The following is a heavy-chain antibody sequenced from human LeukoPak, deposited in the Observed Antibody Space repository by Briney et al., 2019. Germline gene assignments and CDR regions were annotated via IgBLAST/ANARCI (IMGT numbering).Heavy chain of an antibody. Sequence: SVKVSCKASGGTFSSYAINWVRQAPGQGLEWMGGIIPIFGTANYAQKFQGRATITADKSTSTAYMELSSLRSEDTAVYYCAREPSPKIWFGELHWFEPWGQGTLVTVSS. D-gene: IGHD3-10*01. V-gene: IGHV1-69*06. J-gene: IGHJ5*02. CDR1: GGTFSSYA. CDR3: AREPSPKIWFGELHWFEP. CDR2: IIPIFGTA.